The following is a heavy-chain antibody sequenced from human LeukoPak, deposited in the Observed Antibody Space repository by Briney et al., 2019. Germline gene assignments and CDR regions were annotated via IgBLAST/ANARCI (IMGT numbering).Heavy chain of an antibody. D-gene: IGHD2-2*01. V-gene: IGHV4-59*08. CDR3: ARLDCSSTSCYMGAWFDP. J-gene: IGHJ5*02. CDR2: IYYSGST. CDR1: GGSFSGYY. Sequence: SETLSLTCAVYGGSFSGYYWSWIRQPPGKGLEWIGYIYYSGSTYYNPSLKSRVTISVDTSKNQFSLKLSSVTAADTAVYYCARLDCSSTSCYMGAWFDPWGQGTLVTVSS.